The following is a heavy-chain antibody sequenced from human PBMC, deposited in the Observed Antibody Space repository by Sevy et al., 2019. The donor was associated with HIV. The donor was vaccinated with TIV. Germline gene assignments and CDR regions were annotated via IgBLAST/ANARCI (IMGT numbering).Heavy chain of an antibody. V-gene: IGHV4-61*01. D-gene: IGHD2-2*01. J-gene: IGHJ4*02. CDR3: ARADCSSTSCYGIDLDY. CDR1: GGSVSSGSYY. Sequence: SETLSLTCTVSGGSVSSGSYYWSWIRQPPGKGLEWIGYIYYSGSTNYNPSLKSRVTISVDTSKNQFSLKLSSVTAADTAVYYCARADCSSTSCYGIDLDYWGQGTLVTVSS. CDR2: IYYSGST.